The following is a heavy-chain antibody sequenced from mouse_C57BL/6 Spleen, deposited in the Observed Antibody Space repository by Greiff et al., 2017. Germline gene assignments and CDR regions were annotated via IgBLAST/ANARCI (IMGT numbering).Heavy chain of an antibody. CDR3: AREGDSTLDY. CDR2: INPNNGGT. J-gene: IGHJ2*01. V-gene: IGHV1-26*01. Sequence: VQLKQSGPELVKPGASVKISCKASGYTFTDYYMNWVKQSHGKSLEWIGDINPNNGGTSYNQKFKGKATLTVDKSSSTAYMELRSLTSEDSAVYYCAREGDSTLDYWRQGTTLTVSS. D-gene: IGHD2-5*01. CDR1: GYTFTDYY.